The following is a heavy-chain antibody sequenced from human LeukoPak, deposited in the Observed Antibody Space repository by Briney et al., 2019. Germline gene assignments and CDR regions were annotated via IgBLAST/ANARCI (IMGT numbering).Heavy chain of an antibody. CDR2: IYPGDSDT. CDR3: AISRGYPGRFDP. Sequence: GGALQISCKGSGYSFTSYWIGWLRQMPGRGLEWMGIIYPGDSDTRYSPSFQGQVTMSADKSISTAYLQWSSLKASDTAMYYCAISRGYPGRFDPWGQGTLVSVSS. V-gene: IGHV5-51*01. J-gene: IGHJ5*02. CDR1: GYSFTSYW. D-gene: IGHD2-15*01.